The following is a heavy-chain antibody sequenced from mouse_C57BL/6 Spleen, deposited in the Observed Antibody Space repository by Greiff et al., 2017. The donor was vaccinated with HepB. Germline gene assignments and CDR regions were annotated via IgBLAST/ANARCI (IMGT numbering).Heavy chain of an antibody. J-gene: IGHJ4*01. CDR2: IYPGDGDT. Sequence: QVQLQQSGAELVKPRASVKISCKASGYALSSYWLNWVKQRPGKGLEWIGHIYPGDGDTNYNGKFKGKATLTADKSSSTAYMQLSSLTSEDSAVYFCARSIVITTVVAKAMDDWGQGTSVTVAS. D-gene: IGHD1-1*01. V-gene: IGHV1-80*01. CDR1: GYALSSYW. CDR3: ARSIVITTVVAKAMDD.